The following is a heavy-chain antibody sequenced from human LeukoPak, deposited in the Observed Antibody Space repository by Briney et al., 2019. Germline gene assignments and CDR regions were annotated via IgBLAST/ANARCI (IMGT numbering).Heavy chain of an antibody. J-gene: IGHJ4*02. Sequence: GGSLRLSCAASGFSFSSNHVSWVRQAPGKGLEWVSVIYSGGNTYYADSVKGRFTISKDNSKNTLYLQMNSLRAEDTAVYYCARDPPLYYWGQGTLVTVSS. CDR2: IYSGGNT. V-gene: IGHV3-53*01. CDR1: GFSFSSNH. CDR3: ARDPPLYY.